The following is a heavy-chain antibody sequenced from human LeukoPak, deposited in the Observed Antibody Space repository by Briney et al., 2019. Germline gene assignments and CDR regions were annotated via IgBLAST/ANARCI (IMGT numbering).Heavy chain of an antibody. CDR1: GGSISSNY. V-gene: IGHV4-59*01. Sequence: SETLSLTCTVSGGSISSNYWNWIRQPPGKGLEWIGYIYYSGSTNYNPSLKSRVTISVDTSKNRFSLRLRSVTAADTAVYYCASGSAVAAAGDYWGQGTLVTVSS. D-gene: IGHD6-13*01. CDR2: IYYSGST. CDR3: ASGSAVAAAGDY. J-gene: IGHJ4*02.